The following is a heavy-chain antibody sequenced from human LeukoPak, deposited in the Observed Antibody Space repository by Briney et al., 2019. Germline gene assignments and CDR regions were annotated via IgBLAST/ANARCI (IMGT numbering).Heavy chain of an antibody. CDR2: ITNNSSYL. V-gene: IGHV3-21*04. J-gene: IGHJ4*02. CDR1: GFTFSNYS. Sequence: GGSLRLSCAASGFTFSNYSVNWVRQAPGKGLEWVSSITNNSSYLYYADSVRGRFIISRDNAKNSLYLQMNSLRAEDTAVYYCAREMGWNYGDYWGQGTLVTVSS. D-gene: IGHD1-7*01. CDR3: AREMGWNYGDY.